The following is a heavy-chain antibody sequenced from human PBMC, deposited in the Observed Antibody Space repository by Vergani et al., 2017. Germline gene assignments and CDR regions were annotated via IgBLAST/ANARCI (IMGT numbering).Heavy chain of an antibody. D-gene: IGHD3-10*01. Sequence: EVQLVESGGVVVQPGGSLRLSCAASGFTFDDYTMHWVRQAPGKGLEWVSLISWDGGSTYYADSVKGRFTISRDNSKNTLYLQMNSLRTEDTALYYCAKDLKRNYNGSGIGYWGQGTLVTVSS. CDR1: GFTFDDYT. CDR3: AKDLKRNYNGSGIGY. CDR2: ISWDGGST. V-gene: IGHV3-43*01. J-gene: IGHJ4*02.